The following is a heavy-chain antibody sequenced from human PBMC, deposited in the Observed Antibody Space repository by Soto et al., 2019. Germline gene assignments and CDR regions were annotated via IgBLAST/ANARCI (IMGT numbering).Heavy chain of an antibody. CDR1: GFTFSSYS. J-gene: IGHJ4*02. CDR3: AGLGVGATVDY. CDR2: ISSSSSYI. Sequence: EVQLVESGGGLVKPGGSLRLSCAASGFTFSSYSMNWVRQAPGKGLEWVSSISSSSSYIYYADSVKGRFTISRDNAKNSLYLQMNSLRAEDTAVYYCAGLGVGATVDYWGQGTLVTVSS. D-gene: IGHD1-26*01. V-gene: IGHV3-21*01.